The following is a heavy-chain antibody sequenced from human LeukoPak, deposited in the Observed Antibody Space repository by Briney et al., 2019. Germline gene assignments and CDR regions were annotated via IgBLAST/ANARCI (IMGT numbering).Heavy chain of an antibody. J-gene: IGHJ3*02. Sequence: PSETLSLTCTVSGGSIFSSNSYWGWIRQPPGKGLEWIGSIYYSGNTYYNASLKSRVTISVDTSKNQFSLKLSSVTAADTAVYYCARGVRERWLQLRRSAFDIWGQGTMVTVSS. D-gene: IGHD5-24*01. CDR1: GGSIFSSNSY. V-gene: IGHV4-39*01. CDR2: IYYSGNT. CDR3: ARGVRERWLQLRRSAFDI.